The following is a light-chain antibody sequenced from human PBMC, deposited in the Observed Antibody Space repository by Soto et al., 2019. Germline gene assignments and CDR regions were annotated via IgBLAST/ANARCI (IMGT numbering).Light chain of an antibody. Sequence: QSALTQPRSVSGSPGQSVTVSCIGTSSDVGDYNSVSWYQQHPGKDPKLMIYDVSKRPSGVPDRFSGSKSGNTASLTISGLQAEDEADYYFCSYVGSYSYVFGIGTKLTVL. V-gene: IGLV2-11*01. CDR3: CSYVGSYSYV. CDR2: DVS. CDR1: SSDVGDYNS. J-gene: IGLJ1*01.